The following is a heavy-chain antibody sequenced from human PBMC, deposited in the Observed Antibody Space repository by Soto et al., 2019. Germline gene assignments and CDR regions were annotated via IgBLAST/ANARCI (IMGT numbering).Heavy chain of an antibody. CDR1: GGSFTHYY. CDR2: INHGRSA. V-gene: IGHV4-34*01. CDR3: ARTIYGDPPTPTKPAFDY. J-gene: IGHJ4*02. D-gene: IGHD4-17*01. Sequence: QVQLQQWGAGLLKPSETLSLTCGVHGGSFTHYYWSWIRQPPGKGLEWIGEINHGRSANYNPSLKSRVTISVDTSKKQVSLNMRSVTAADTAVYYCARTIYGDPPTPTKPAFDYWGQGSLVTVAS.